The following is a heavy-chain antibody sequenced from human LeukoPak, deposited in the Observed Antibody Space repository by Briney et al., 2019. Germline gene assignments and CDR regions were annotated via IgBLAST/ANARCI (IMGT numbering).Heavy chain of an antibody. Sequence: ASVKVSCKASGGTFSSYAISWVRQAPGQGLEWMGWISAYNGNTNYAQKLQGRVTMTTDTSTSTAYMELRSLRSDDTAVYYCARLRLRRIRLWFPPDYWGQGTLVTVSS. D-gene: IGHD5-18*01. CDR3: ARLRLRRIRLWFPPDY. CDR1: GGTFSSYA. CDR2: ISAYNGNT. V-gene: IGHV1-18*01. J-gene: IGHJ4*02.